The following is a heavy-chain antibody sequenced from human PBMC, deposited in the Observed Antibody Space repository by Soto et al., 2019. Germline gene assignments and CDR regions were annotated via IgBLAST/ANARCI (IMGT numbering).Heavy chain of an antibody. Sequence: GGSLGLSCAAYGFTFSTYNMNWVRQAPGKGLEWVSYISSSASTIYYADSVKGRFTISRDNAKNSLFLQVNSLRDEDTAVYYCVAAFDVWGQGTMVTVSS. J-gene: IGHJ3*01. CDR2: ISSSASTI. CDR3: VAAFDV. V-gene: IGHV3-48*02. CDR1: GFTFSTYN.